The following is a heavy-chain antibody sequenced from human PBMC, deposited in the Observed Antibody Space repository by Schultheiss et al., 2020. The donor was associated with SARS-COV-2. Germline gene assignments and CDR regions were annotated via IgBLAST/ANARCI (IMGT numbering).Heavy chain of an antibody. Sequence: GGSLRLSCAASGFPFSTYTIHWVRQAPGKGLEWVALISHDGTLKYYAESVRGRFTISRDNSKNTLYLQMNSLRAEDTAVYYCARESDYDFWSGYYRGYYYYYGMDVWGQGTTVTVSS. CDR2: ISHDGTLK. V-gene: IGHV3-30*04. D-gene: IGHD3-3*01. J-gene: IGHJ6*02. CDR3: ARESDYDFWSGYYRGYYYYYGMDV. CDR1: GFPFSTYT.